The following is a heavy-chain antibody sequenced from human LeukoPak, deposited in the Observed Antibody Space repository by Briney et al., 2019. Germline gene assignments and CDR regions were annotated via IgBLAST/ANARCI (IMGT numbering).Heavy chain of an antibody. V-gene: IGHV4-39*07. CDR3: ARDRSRWDLLPFDS. J-gene: IGHJ4*02. CDR2: IYYSGDT. Sequence: SETLSLTCTVSGGSISSRSYYWGWIRQPPGKGLGWIANIYYSGDTYYNPSLKSRVTISVDTSKNQFSLKLSSVAAADTAVYYCARDRSRWDLLPFDSWGQGTLVTVSS. CDR1: GGSISSRSYY. D-gene: IGHD1-26*01.